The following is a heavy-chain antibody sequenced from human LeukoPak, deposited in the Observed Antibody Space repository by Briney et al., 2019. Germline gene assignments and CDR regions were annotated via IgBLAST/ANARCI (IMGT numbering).Heavy chain of an antibody. Sequence: GGSLRLSCAASGFTFDDYAMHWVRQAPGKGLEWVSGISWNSGSIGYADSVKGRFTISRDNAKNSLYLQMNSLGAEDTALYYCAKGASTRVDYWGQGTLVTVSS. D-gene: IGHD2-2*01. CDR2: ISWNSGSI. J-gene: IGHJ4*02. CDR1: GFTFDDYA. CDR3: AKGASTRVDY. V-gene: IGHV3-9*01.